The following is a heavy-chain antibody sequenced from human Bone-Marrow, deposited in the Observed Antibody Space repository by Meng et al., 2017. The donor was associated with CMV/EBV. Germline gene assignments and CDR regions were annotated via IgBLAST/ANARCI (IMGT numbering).Heavy chain of an antibody. J-gene: IGHJ4*02. V-gene: IGHV1-8*01. D-gene: IGHD3-3*01. CDR2: MNPNSGDT. CDR3: ARGKIRQGFLLDS. CDR1: GYTFTSYD. Sequence: ASVKVSCKASGYTFTSYDVNWVRQATGQGLEWMGWMNPNSGDTGYAQKFQGRVTMTRNTSISTAYMELSSLRSEDTALYYCARGKIRQGFLLDSWGQGTLATVSS.